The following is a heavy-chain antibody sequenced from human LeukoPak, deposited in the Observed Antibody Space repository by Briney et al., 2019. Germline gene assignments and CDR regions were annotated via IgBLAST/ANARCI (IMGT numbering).Heavy chain of an antibody. J-gene: IGHJ4*02. CDR2: IKQDGSEK. CDR3: ARELIGGSCYDY. V-gene: IGHV3-7*01. Sequence: GGSLRLSCAASGFTFGSYWMSWVRQAPGKGLEWVANIKQDGSEKYYVDSVKGRFTISRDNAKNSLYLQMNSLRAEDTAVYYCARELIGGSCYDYWGQGTLVTVSS. D-gene: IGHD2-15*01. CDR1: GFTFGSYW.